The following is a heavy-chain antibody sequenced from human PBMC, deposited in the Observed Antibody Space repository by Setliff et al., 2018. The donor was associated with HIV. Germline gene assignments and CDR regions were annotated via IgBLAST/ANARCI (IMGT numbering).Heavy chain of an antibody. CDR1: GGSISSHY. J-gene: IGHJ3*02. CDR3: ARLLSRGYYEGAFDI. D-gene: IGHD3-22*01. CDR2: MYFSGNA. Sequence: SETLSLTCSVSGGSISSHYWSWIRQAPGQGLEWIGTMYFSGNARDSPSLKSRVTISVDTSKNQFSLKLNSVAAADTAVYYCARLLSRGYYEGAFDIWGQGTMVTVS. V-gene: IGHV4-59*11.